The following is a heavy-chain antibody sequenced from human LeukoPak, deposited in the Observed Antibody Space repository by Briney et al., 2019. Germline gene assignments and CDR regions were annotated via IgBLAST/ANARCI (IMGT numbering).Heavy chain of an antibody. CDR1: GYTFTSYG. CDR3: ARRSSGYDYYYYYGMDV. Sequence: GASVKVSCKASGYTFTSYGISWVRQAPGQGLEWKGWISAYNGNTNYAQKLQGRVTMTTDTSTSTAYMELRSLRSDDTAVYYCARRSSGYDYYYYYGMDVWGKGTTVTVSS. D-gene: IGHD5-12*01. J-gene: IGHJ6*04. V-gene: IGHV1-18*04. CDR2: ISAYNGNT.